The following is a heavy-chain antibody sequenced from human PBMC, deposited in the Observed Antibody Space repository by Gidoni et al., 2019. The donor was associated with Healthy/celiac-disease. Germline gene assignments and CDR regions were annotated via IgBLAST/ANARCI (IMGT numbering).Heavy chain of an antibody. V-gene: IGHV3-30*18. J-gene: IGHJ4*02. CDR1: GFTFSSYG. Sequence: QVQLVESGGGVVQPGRSLRLSCAASGFTFSSYGMHWVRQAPGKGLEWVAVISYDGSNKYYADSVKGRFTISRDNSKNTLYLQMNSLRAEDTAVYYCAKDRGHLGAAPIDYWGQGTLVTVSS. D-gene: IGHD6-25*01. CDR3: AKDRGHLGAAPIDY. CDR2: ISYDGSNK.